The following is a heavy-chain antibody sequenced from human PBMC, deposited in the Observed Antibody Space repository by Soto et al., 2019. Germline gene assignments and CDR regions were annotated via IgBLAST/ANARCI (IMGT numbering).Heavy chain of an antibody. CDR3: ARDHYSDSSGYWDDYFDY. J-gene: IGHJ4*02. V-gene: IGHV1-18*01. Sequence: QVQLVQSGTEVKKPGASVKVSCKASGYTFANFGISWVRQAPGQGLEWMGWIGAYNGDTNSAQKFRGRVTMTTDTATSTAYMELRGLRSDDTAVYYCARDHYSDSSGYWDDYFDYWGQGTLVAVSS. D-gene: IGHD3-22*01. CDR1: GYTFANFG. CDR2: IGAYNGDT.